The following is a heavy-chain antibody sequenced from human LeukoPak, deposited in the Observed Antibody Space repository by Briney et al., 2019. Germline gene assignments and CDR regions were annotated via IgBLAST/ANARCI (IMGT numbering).Heavy chain of an antibody. Sequence: GASVKVSCKASGYTFTGYYMHWVRQAPGQGLEWMGWINPNSGGTNYAQKFQGRVTMTRDTSISTAYMELSRLRSDDTAVYYCARSNIRPTMFRGRQLSTNFDYWGQGTLVTVSS. J-gene: IGHJ4*02. V-gene: IGHV1-2*02. CDR1: GYTFTGYY. D-gene: IGHD3-10*01. CDR2: INPNSGGT. CDR3: ARSNIRPTMFRGRQLSTNFDY.